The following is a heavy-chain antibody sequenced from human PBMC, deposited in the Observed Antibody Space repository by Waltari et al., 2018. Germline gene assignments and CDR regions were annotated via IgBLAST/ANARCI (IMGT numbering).Heavy chain of an antibody. D-gene: IGHD1-26*01. CDR3: AKDRDGSALTLYYFDH. CDR2: VSGSGDTT. J-gene: IGHJ4*02. V-gene: IGHV3-23*01. CDR1: GFTFSSYG. Sequence: EVQLLESGGGLVPPGGSLRLSCVASGFTFSSYGMSWVREGAGKVLEWVSSVSGSGDTTDYADSVKGRFTISRDNSKNTFYLQMNSLRVDDTAVYYCAKDRDGSALTLYYFDHWSQGALVTVSS.